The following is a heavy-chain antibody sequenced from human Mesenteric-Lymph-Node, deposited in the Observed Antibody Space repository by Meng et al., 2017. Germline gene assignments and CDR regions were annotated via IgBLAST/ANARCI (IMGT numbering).Heavy chain of an antibody. CDR2: IFYSGIT. CDR3: ARGGTLGRLVSWFDT. CDR1: GASVSNGNFY. D-gene: IGHD6-6*01. J-gene: IGHJ5*02. Sequence: SETLSLTCTVSGASVSNGNFYWNGIRQSPGKGLEWIAYIFYSGITNYNPSLASRVTISVDTAKSQFSLKLTSVTAAGTAVYYCARGGTLGRLVSWFDTWGQGTLVTVSS. V-gene: IGHV4-61*01.